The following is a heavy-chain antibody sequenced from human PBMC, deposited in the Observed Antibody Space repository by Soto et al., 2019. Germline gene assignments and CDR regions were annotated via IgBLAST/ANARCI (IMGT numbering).Heavy chain of an antibody. CDR2: INPNVGST. Sequence: QVQLVQSGAEVKKPGTSVKVSCKASAYTLSDHYMHWVRQAPGQGLEWVGIINPNVGSTNYAQKFMGRVTVTSDTSTRTVYMELRSLRSEDTAVYYCARDLVGGNEGFYFGMDVWGQGTTVTVSS. CDR3: ARDLVGGNEGFYFGMDV. V-gene: IGHV1-46*01. J-gene: IGHJ6*02. CDR1: AYTLSDHY. D-gene: IGHD3-16*01.